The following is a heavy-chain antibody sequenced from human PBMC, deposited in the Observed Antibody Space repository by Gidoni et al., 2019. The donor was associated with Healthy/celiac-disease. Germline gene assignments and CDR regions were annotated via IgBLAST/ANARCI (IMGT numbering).Heavy chain of an antibody. D-gene: IGHD2-15*01. V-gene: IGHV4-31*03. CDR3: ARTEYCSGGSCGALSFDY. CDR1: GGSLSSGGYY. CDR2: IYYSGST. J-gene: IGHJ4*02. Sequence: QVQLQESGQGLVKPSQTLSLTCTVSGGSLSSGGYYWSWIRQHPGKGLEWIGYIYYSGSTYYNPSLKSRVTISVDTSKNQFSLKLSSVTAADTAVYYCARTEYCSGGSCGALSFDYWGQGTLVTVSS.